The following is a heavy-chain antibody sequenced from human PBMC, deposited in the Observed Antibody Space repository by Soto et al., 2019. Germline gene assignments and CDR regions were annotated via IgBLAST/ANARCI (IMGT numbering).Heavy chain of an antibody. Sequence: ASVKVSCKSSGYAFTRYDSNWVRQAPGQGLEWMGWMNPNSGNTGYAQKFQFIVTMTRNTSISTAYMDLSSLKSGDTAVYYGARAFDYVWGRGGRDFGGKGTRFTVS. V-gene: IGHV1-8*01. CDR1: GYAFTRYD. D-gene: IGHD3-16*01. CDR2: MNPNSGNT. J-gene: IGHJ6*04. CDR3: ARAFDYVWGRGGRDF.